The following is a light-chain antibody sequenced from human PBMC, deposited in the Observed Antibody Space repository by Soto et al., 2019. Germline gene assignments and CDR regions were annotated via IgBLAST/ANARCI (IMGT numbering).Light chain of an antibody. Sequence: IQMTQSASTLSASEGDRVTITCRASESISSWLAWYQQKPGKAPKLLIYDASRLESGAPSRFSGSGSGKEFTLTISSLQPDDFANYYCQQYNSYYFGGGTKVDI. CDR3: QQYNSYY. CDR1: ESISSW. CDR2: DAS. V-gene: IGKV1-5*01. J-gene: IGKJ4*01.